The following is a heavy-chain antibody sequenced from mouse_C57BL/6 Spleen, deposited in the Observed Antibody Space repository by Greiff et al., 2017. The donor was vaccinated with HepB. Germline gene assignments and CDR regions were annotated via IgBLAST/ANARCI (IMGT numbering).Heavy chain of an antibody. CDR1: GFSLTSYG. V-gene: IGHV2-2*01. CDR3: ARNRDYGSSLYAMDY. J-gene: IGHJ4*01. D-gene: IGHD1-1*01. Sequence: QVQLQQSGPGLVQPSQSLSITCTVSGFSLTSYGVHWVRQSPGKGLEWLGVIWSGGSTDYNAAFISRLSISKDNAKSQVFFKMNSLQAYDTAIYYCARNRDYGSSLYAMDYWGQETAVTVSS. CDR2: IWSGGST.